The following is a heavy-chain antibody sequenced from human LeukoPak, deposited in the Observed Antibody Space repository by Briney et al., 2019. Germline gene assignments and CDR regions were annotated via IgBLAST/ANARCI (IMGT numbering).Heavy chain of an antibody. D-gene: IGHD2-21*02. J-gene: IGHJ4*02. CDR1: GLTFSSDA. Sequence: GGSLRLSWASYGLTFSSDAMSCVRQAPGKGLEWVSATSGSGGSTAYADSVKGRFTISRDNSKNTLDLQMNSLRAEDTAVYYCASEIYCGGACYSDYWGQGTLVTVSS. V-gene: IGHV3-23*01. CDR2: TSGSGGST. CDR3: ASEIYCGGACYSDY.